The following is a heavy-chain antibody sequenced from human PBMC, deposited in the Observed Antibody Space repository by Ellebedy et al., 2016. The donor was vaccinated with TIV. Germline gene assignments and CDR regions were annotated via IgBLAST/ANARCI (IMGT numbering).Heavy chain of an antibody. V-gene: IGHV3-64*04. CDR2: ISSTGGST. CDR1: GFIFSSYA. J-gene: IGHJ3*02. CDR3: AKDVRYTTGWGGALDI. Sequence: PGGSLRLSCSASGFIFSSYAMHWARQAPGKGLEYVSAISSTGGSTYYADSVKGRFTISRDNSRNTLYLQMNSLRGEDTAVYFCAKDVRYTTGWGGALDIWGQGAMVTVSS. D-gene: IGHD2-8*02.